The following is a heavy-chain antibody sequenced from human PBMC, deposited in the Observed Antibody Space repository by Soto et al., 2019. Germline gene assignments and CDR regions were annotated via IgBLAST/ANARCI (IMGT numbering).Heavy chain of an antibody. CDR1: GFTFSSYA. CDR2: IGGSDGST. CDR3: AKERHGTVGGLYDT. J-gene: IGHJ5*02. D-gene: IGHD2-21*02. V-gene: IGHV3-23*01. Sequence: EVQLLESGGGLVQPGGSLRLSCAASGFTFSSYAMTWVRQAPGKGLEWVSCIGGSDGSTYYADSVKGRFTISRDNSKNTLRVQMNSPRVGESAVYYCAKERHGTVGGLYDTWGQGTLVTVSS.